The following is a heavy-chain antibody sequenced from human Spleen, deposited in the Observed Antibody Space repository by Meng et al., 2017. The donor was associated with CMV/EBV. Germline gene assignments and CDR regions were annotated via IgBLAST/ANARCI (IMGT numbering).Heavy chain of an antibody. CDR3: AGGSGWPFFDY. CDR2: IIPIFGTA. D-gene: IGHD6-25*01. Sequence: SVKVSCKASGGTFSSYAISWVRQAPGQGLEWMGGIIPIFGTANYAQKFQGRVTVTADTSTSTAYMELRSLRTDDTAVYYCAGGSGWPFFDYWGQGTLVTVSS. J-gene: IGHJ4*02. CDR1: GGTFSSYA. V-gene: IGHV1-69*06.